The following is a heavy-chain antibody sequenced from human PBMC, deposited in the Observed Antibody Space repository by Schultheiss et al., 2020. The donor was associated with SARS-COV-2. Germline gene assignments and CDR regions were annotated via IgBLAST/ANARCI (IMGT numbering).Heavy chain of an antibody. CDR1: GFTFSSYW. V-gene: IGHV3-7*03. D-gene: IGHD5-12*01. CDR2: IKQDGSEK. Sequence: GESLKISCAASGFTFSSYWMSWVRQAPGKGLEWVANIKQDGSEKYYVDSVKGRFTISRDNSKNTVYLQMNSLRAEDTAVYYCAKENAYDPVGNFDYWGQGTLVTVSS. J-gene: IGHJ4*02. CDR3: AKENAYDPVGNFDY.